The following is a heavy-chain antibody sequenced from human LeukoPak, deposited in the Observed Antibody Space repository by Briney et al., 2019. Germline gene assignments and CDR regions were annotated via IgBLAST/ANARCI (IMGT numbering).Heavy chain of an antibody. CDR1: RYDINSVYY. D-gene: IGHD3-10*01. CDR2: IYHSGST. Sequence: PSETRSLTCTVSRYDINSVYYWGWIRQPPGKGLEWIGSIYHSGSTYYNASLKSRVTISMDTSRNKFSLNLNSVTAADTAVYYCARAGGYYGSGSFLDYWGQGLLVTVSS. CDR3: ARAGGYYGSGSFLDY. V-gene: IGHV4-38-2*02. J-gene: IGHJ4*02.